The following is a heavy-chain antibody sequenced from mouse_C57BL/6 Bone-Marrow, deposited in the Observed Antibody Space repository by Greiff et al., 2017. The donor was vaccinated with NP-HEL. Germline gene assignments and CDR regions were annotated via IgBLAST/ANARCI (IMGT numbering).Heavy chain of an antibody. D-gene: IGHD1-1*01. CDR3: ATHYYGSSYRHWYFDV. V-gene: IGHV1-78*01. J-gene: IGHJ1*03. CDR2: IYPRDGST. CDR1: GYTFTDHT. Sequence: QVQLQQSDAELVKPGASVKISCKVSGYTFTDHTIHWMKQRPEQGLEWIGYIYPRDGSTKYNEKFKGKATLTADKSSSTAYMQLNSLTSEDSAVYFCATHYYGSSYRHWYFDVWGTGTTVTVSS.